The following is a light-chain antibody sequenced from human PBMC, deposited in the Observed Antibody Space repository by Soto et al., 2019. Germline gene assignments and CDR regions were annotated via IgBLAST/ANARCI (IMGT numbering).Light chain of an antibody. V-gene: IGKV1-5*01. J-gene: IGKJ1*01. CDR3: QQCYMGWT. Sequence: DIQMTQSPSTLSASVGDRVTITCRASQSIGRFLAWYQHQPGKAPKLLIYDASTLESGVPSRFSGTGSGTEFTFSITILQPEDFGTYYCQQCYMGWTFGQGTKV. CDR1: QSIGRF. CDR2: DAS.